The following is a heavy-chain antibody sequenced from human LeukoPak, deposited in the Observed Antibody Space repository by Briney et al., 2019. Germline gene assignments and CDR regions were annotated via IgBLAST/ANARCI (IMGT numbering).Heavy chain of an antibody. CDR2: ISSSSNYI. CDR3: GRVLPGYHGMDA. CDR1: GFTFSSYE. Sequence: GGSLRLSCAASGFTFSSYEMHWVRQAPGKRLEWVSSISSSSNYIYYGESVKGRFTVSRDNAKNSLYLQMNSLRAEDTAIYYLGRVLPGYHGMDARGPGNTVT. V-gene: IGHV3-21*06. D-gene: IGHD2-2*01. J-gene: IGHJ6*02.